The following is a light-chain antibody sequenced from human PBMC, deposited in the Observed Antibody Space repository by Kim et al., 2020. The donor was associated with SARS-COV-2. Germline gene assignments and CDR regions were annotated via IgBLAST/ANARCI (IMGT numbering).Light chain of an antibody. J-gene: IGKJ4*01. Sequence: EIVLTQSPGTLSLSPGERATLSCRASQSVSSSYLAWYQQKPGQAPRLLIYGASSRATGIPDRFSGSGSGTDFTLTISRLEPEDFALYYCQQYGSSPLTFGGGTKVDTK. CDR1: QSVSSSY. CDR3: QQYGSSPLT. V-gene: IGKV3-20*01. CDR2: GAS.